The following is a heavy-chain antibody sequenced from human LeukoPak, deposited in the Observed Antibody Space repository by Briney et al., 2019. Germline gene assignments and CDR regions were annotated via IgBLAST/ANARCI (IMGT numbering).Heavy chain of an antibody. Sequence: GGSLRLSCAASGFTFSSYEMNWVRQAPGKGLEWVSYISSSGSTIYYADSVKGRFTISRDNAKNSLYLQMNSLRAEDTAVYYCARDPPGYGDYVFDYWGQGTLVTVST. D-gene: IGHD4-17*01. CDR1: GFTFSSYE. J-gene: IGHJ4*02. CDR2: ISSSGSTI. CDR3: ARDPPGYGDYVFDY. V-gene: IGHV3-48*03.